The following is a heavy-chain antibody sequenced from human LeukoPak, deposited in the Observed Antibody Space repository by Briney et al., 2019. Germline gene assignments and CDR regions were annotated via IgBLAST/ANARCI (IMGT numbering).Heavy chain of an antibody. CDR1: GYTFTGYH. J-gene: IGHJ4*02. Sequence: ASVKVSCKASGYTFTGYHMHWVRQAPGRGLEWMGWINPDSGGSNYAQKFQGRVTMTRDTSISTAHMELSRLRSDDTAVYYCARGGSGVYYYGSGIPDYWGQGTLVTVSS. D-gene: IGHD3-10*01. CDR3: ARGGSGVYYYGSGIPDY. CDR2: INPDSGGS. V-gene: IGHV1-2*02.